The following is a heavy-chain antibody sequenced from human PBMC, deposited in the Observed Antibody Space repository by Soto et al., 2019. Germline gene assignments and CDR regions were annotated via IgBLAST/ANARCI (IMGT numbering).Heavy chain of an antibody. Sequence: QVHLQESGPGLVKPSQTLSLSCTVSGDSISSPHYYWTWIRQPPGKGLEWVGYIYYTGNNFYNLALKSRVAMSVDPSTNQFSLKLASVTDADTAVYFCAREPKQNYDSSPWNGGFDSWGPGTLVTVSS. D-gene: IGHD3-22*01. J-gene: IGHJ4*02. CDR1: GDSISSPHYY. CDR3: AREPKQNYDSSPWNGGFDS. V-gene: IGHV4-30-4*01. CDR2: IYYTGNN.